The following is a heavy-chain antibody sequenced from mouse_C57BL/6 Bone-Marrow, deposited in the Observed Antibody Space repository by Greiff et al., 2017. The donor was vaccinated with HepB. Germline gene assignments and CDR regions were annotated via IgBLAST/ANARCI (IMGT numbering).Heavy chain of an antibody. CDR1: GYTFTSYW. V-gene: IGHV1-64*01. Sequence: QVQLQQPGAELVKPGASVKLSCKASGYTFTSYWMHWVKQRPGQGLEWIGMIHPNSGSTNYNEKFKSKATLTVDKSSSTAYIQLSSLTSEDSAVYYCARSDYYGSPGVWGTGTTVTVSS. D-gene: IGHD1-1*01. J-gene: IGHJ1*03. CDR2: IHPNSGST. CDR3: ARSDYYGSPGV.